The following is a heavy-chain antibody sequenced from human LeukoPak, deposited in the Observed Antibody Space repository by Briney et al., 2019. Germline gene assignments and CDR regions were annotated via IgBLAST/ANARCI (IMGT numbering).Heavy chain of an antibody. J-gene: IGHJ4*02. D-gene: IGHD3-10*01. V-gene: IGHV3-20*04. Sequence: GGSLRLSCAASGFTFDDYGMSCVRQAPGKGLEWVSGVNWNGGGAGYADSVKGRFTISRDNAKKSLYVQMNSLRAEDTALYYCAREYYGSGSYYNVGYWGQGTLVTVSS. CDR3: AREYYGSGSYYNVGY. CDR2: VNWNGGGA. CDR1: GFTFDDYG.